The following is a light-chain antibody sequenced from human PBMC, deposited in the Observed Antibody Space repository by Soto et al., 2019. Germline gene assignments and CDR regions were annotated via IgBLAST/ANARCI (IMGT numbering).Light chain of an antibody. V-gene: IGKV3-20*01. J-gene: IGKJ4*01. Sequence: EIVLTQSPGSLSLSPGEGATLSCRASQSVSKSYLAWYQQKPGQAPRLLIYDASTRATGIPDRFSGSGSGTSCAFTISKLEPEDFAVYYCQQYAHSPLTFGGGTKVEIK. CDR1: QSVSKSY. CDR3: QQYAHSPLT. CDR2: DAS.